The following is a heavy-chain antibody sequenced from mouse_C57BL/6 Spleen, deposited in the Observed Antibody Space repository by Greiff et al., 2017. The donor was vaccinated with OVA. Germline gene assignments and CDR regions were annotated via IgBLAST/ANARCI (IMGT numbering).Heavy chain of an antibody. V-gene: IGHV3-6*01. CDR3: ARALSMDY. CDR1: GYSITSGYY. CDR2: ISYDGSN. J-gene: IGHJ4*01. Sequence: EVKLMESGPGLVKPSQSLSLTCSVTGYSITSGYYWNWIRQFPGNKLEWMGYISYDGSNNYNPSLKNRISITRDTSKNQFFLKLNSVTTEDTATYYCARALSMDYWGQGTSVTVSS.